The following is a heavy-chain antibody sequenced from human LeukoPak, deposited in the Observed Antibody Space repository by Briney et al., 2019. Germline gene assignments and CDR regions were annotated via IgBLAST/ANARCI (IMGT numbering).Heavy chain of an antibody. D-gene: IGHD2-15*01. J-gene: IGHJ4*02. CDR1: GFTFSNAW. CDR2: IKSKTDGGTT. V-gene: IGHV3-15*01. Sequence: GGSLRLPCAASGFTFSNAWMSWVRQAPGKGLEWVGRIKSKTDGGTTDYAAPVKGRFTISRDDSKNTLYLQMNSLKTEDTAVYYCTTDPDIVVVVAATPASVYFDYWGQGTLVTVSS. CDR3: TTDPDIVVVVAATPASVYFDY.